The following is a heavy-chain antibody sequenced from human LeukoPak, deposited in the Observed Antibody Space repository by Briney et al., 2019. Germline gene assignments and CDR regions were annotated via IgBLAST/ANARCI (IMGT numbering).Heavy chain of an antibody. J-gene: IGHJ5*02. CDR1: GGSISSYY. V-gene: IGHV4-59*01. CDR3: ARDHRRDYSSGWWVWFDP. D-gene: IGHD6-19*01. Sequence: SETLSLTCTVSGGSISSYYWSWIRQPPGKGLEWIGYIYYSGSNNYNPSLKSRVTISVDTSKNQFSLKLSSVTAADTAVYYCARDHRRDYSSGWWVWFDPWGQGTLVTVSS. CDR2: IYYSGSN.